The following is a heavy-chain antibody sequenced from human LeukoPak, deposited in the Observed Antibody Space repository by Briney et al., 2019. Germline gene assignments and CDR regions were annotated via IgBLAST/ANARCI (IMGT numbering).Heavy chain of an antibody. CDR3: ARALVSPTLDS. CDR1: GYTFITYY. Sequence: ASVKVSRKASGYTFITYYKHWVRQAPGLGLEWVGQINPDGGNTRYAQRFHGRVILSTDMSTSTVYMEVSSLRSDDTAVYYCARALVSPTLDSWGQGTLVTVSS. D-gene: IGHD3-10*01. V-gene: IGHV1-46*01. CDR2: INPDGGNT. J-gene: IGHJ5*01.